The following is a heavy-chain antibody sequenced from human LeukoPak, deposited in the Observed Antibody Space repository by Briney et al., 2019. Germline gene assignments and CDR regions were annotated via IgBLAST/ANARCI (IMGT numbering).Heavy chain of an antibody. CDR3: ARDFAIVVVPAARGNWFDP. CDR1: GGSISSSSYY. CDR2: IYYSGST. J-gene: IGHJ5*02. D-gene: IGHD2-2*01. V-gene: IGHV4-39*07. Sequence: SETLSLTCTVSGGSISSSSYYWGWIRQPPGKGLEWIGSIYYSGSTYYNPSLKSRVTMSVDTSKNQFSLKLSSVTAADTAVYYCARDFAIVVVPAARGNWFDPWGQGTLVTVSS.